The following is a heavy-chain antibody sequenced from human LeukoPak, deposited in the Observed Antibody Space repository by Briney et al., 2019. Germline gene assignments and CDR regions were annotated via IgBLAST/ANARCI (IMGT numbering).Heavy chain of an antibody. CDR2: IIPIFGTA. CDR3: ARARCSSTSCYSQYYGMDV. CDR1: GGTFSSYA. J-gene: IGHJ6*04. D-gene: IGHD2-2*01. Sequence: SVKVSCKASGGTFSSYAISWVRQAPGQGLEWMGGIIPIFGTANYAQKFQGRVTITADESTCTAYMELSSLRSEDTAVYYCARARCSSTSCYSQYYGMDVWGKGTTVTVSS. V-gene: IGHV1-69*13.